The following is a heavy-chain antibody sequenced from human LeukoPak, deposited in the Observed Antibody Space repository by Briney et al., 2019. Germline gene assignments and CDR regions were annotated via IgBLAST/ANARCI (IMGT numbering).Heavy chain of an antibody. Sequence: GESLKISCKGSGYSFKYWIGRVRQMPGKGLEWMRIIYSGDSQTKYSPSFQGRVTISIDNSITTAYLQWSSLEASDTAMYYCASARHGDFVWDYWGQGTLVTVSS. V-gene: IGHV5-51*01. CDR2: IYSGDSQT. D-gene: IGHD4-17*01. CDR3: ASARHGDFVWDY. CDR1: GYSFKYW. J-gene: IGHJ4*02.